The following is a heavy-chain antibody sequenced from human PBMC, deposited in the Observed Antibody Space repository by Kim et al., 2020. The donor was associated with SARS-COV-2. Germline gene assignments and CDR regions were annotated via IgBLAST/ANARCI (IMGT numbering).Heavy chain of an antibody. CDR1: GGTFSSYA. CDR2: IIPILGIA. D-gene: IGHD2-2*01. V-gene: IGHV1-69*04. J-gene: IGHJ6*02. Sequence: SVKVSCKASGGTFSSYAICWVRQAPGQGLEWMGRIIPILGIANYAQKFQGRVTITADKSTSTAYMELSSLRSEDTAVYYCARWVLGCSSTSCYPKRTENYYYYGMYVWGQETTVTVSS. CDR3: ARWVLGCSSTSCYPKRTENYYYYGMYV.